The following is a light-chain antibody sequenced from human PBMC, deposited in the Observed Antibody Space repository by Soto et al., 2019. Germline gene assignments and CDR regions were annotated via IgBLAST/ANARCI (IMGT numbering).Light chain of an antibody. CDR2: GAS. Sequence: EIVLTQSPRTMSLSPGERATRSCSASQSVSNNYLAWYQQKPGQAPRLLIYGASNRATGIPDRFSGSGSGTDPTLTISRLEPEDFAVYYCQQYGSPGTCGQGTKVDIK. CDR1: QSVSNNY. V-gene: IGKV3-20*01. CDR3: QQYGSPGT. J-gene: IGKJ1*01.